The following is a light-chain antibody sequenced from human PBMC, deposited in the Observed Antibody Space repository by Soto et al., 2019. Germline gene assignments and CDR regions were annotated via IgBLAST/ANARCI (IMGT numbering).Light chain of an antibody. CDR3: QSYDISLSVSVI. Sequence: QPVLTQPPSVSGAPGQRVTISCTGSSSNIGTGYDVQWYQQLPVAAPKLLIFGNSNRPSGVPDRFSGSRSGTSASLAITGLQAEDEADYFCQSYDISLSVSVIFGGGTKLTVL. CDR1: SSNIGTGYD. CDR2: GNS. J-gene: IGLJ2*01. V-gene: IGLV1-40*01.